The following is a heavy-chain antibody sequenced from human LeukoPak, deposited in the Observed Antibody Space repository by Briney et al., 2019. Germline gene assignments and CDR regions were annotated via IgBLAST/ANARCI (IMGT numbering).Heavy chain of an antibody. CDR1: GFTFSSYS. CDR3: ARDPLGSRGYFDY. Sequence: GGSLRLSRAASGFTFSSYSMNWVRQAPGKGLEWVSSISSSSSYIYYADSVKGRFTISRDNAKNSLYLQMNSLRAEDTAVYYCARDPLGSRGYFDYWGQGTLVTVSS. J-gene: IGHJ4*02. CDR2: ISSSSSYI. V-gene: IGHV3-21*01. D-gene: IGHD2-15*01.